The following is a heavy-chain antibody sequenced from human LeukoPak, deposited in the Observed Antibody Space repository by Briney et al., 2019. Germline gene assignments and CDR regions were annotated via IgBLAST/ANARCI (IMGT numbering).Heavy chain of an antibody. J-gene: IGHJ4*02. V-gene: IGHV1-2*02. Sequence: GASVKVSCKASGYTFSGYYMQWVRQAPGQGLEWMGWINPRIGGTNYAQRFQGRVTMTRDTSISTVYMELSSLRSEDTAVYYCARVLLWFGSDYWGQGTLVTVSS. CDR2: INPRIGGT. CDR3: ARVLLWFGSDY. CDR1: GYTFSGYY. D-gene: IGHD3-10*01.